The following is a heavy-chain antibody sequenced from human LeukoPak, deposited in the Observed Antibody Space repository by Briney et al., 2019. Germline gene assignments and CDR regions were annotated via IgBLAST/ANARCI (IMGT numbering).Heavy chain of an antibody. Sequence: GGSLRLSCAASGCTFDDYAMHWVRQAPGQGMERVSGISWNSGSIGYADSVKGRFTISRDNAKNSLYLQMNSLRAEDTALYYCAKGRFGELLGSDAFDIWGQGTMVTVSS. V-gene: IGHV3-9*01. J-gene: IGHJ3*02. CDR3: AKGRFGELLGSDAFDI. D-gene: IGHD3-10*01. CDR1: GCTFDDYA. CDR2: ISWNSGSI.